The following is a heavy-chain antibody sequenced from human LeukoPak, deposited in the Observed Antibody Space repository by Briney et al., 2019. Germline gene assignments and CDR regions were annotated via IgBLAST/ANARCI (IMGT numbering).Heavy chain of an antibody. J-gene: IGHJ6*02. D-gene: IGHD2-2*02. V-gene: IGHV6-1*01. CDR3: ARGFFYTGMDV. Sequence: SQTLSLTCAISGDIVSSNSAARNWIRQSPSRGLEWLGRTYFRSKWYYDYALSLKSRITFNPDTSKNQFSLHLNSVTPEDTALYYCARGFFYTGMDVWGQGTTVTVSS. CDR2: TYFRSKWYY. CDR1: GDIVSSNSAA.